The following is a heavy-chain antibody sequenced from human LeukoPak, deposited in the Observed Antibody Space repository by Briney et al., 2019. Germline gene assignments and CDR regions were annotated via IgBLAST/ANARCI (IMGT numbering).Heavy chain of an antibody. Sequence: GGSLRLSCAVSGFPFSFYEVNWVRQAPGQGLEWVSNIGSSGSTKCYADSVKGRFSISRDNAKSSLYLHMNSLRVEDTAVYYCALLAVASDFDYWGPGALVTVSS. D-gene: IGHD6-19*01. CDR1: GFPFSFYE. J-gene: IGHJ4*02. V-gene: IGHV3-48*03. CDR3: ALLAVASDFDY. CDR2: IGSSGSTK.